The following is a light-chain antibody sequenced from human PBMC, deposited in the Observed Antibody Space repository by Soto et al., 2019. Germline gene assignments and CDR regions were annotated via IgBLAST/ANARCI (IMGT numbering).Light chain of an antibody. V-gene: IGKV1-5*01. CDR2: DAS. Sequence: DIQMTQSPSTLSASVGDRLTITCLASQSISSWVAWYQQKPGKPPKLLIYDASSLESGVPSRFSGSGSGTEFSLSISSLQPDDFATYYCQQYNSYSRTFGQGTKVDIK. CDR1: QSISSW. CDR3: QQYNSYSRT. J-gene: IGKJ1*01.